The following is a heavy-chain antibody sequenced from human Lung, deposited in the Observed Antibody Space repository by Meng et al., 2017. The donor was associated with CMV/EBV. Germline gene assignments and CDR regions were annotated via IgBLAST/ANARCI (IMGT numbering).Heavy chain of an antibody. Sequence: DVQLVESGEGLVQPGESLSLSCLASGFSFSSYWMHWVRQSPGKGLVWVARINSGGTTTTYADSVKGRFTISRDNAKNTLYLQMNSLRGEDTAVYYCARDVMGWFDPWGQGALVTVSS. J-gene: IGHJ5*02. D-gene: IGHD2-8*01. CDR2: INSGGTTT. CDR1: GFSFSSYW. V-gene: IGHV3-74*01. CDR3: ARDVMGWFDP.